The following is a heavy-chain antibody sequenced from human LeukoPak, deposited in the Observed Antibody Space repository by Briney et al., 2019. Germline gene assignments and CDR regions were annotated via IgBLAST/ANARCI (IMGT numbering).Heavy chain of an antibody. D-gene: IGHD1-26*01. J-gene: IGHJ4*02. CDR1: GFIFTTYA. V-gene: IGHV3-7*04. CDR3: ARATRWSFDS. Sequence: GGSLRLSCSASGFIFTTYAMSWVRQTPGRGLEWVAYINPDGSQKFYVASMEGRFTISRDNAQSSLYLQMDSLRGEDSARYYCARATRWSFDSWGLGSLVTVSS. CDR2: INPDGSQK.